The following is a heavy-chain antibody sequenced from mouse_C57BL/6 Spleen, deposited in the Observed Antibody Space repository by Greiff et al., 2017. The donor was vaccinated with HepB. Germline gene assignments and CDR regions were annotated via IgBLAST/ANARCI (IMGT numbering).Heavy chain of an antibody. CDR2: ISYDGSN. CDR1: GYSITSGYY. Sequence: EVQRVESGPGLVKPSQSLSLTCSVTGYSITSGYYWNWIRQFPGNKLEWMGYISYDGSNNYNPSLKNRISITRDTSKNQFFLKLNSVTTEDTATYYCARENFRSWYFDVWGTGTTVTVSS. J-gene: IGHJ1*03. CDR3: ARENFRSWYFDV. V-gene: IGHV3-6*01.